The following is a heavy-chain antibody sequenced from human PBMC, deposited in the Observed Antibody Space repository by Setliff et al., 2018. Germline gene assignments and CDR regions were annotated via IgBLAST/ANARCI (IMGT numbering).Heavy chain of an antibody. J-gene: IGHJ4*02. V-gene: IGHV1-69*13. CDR2: TIPVFGTR. CDR3: ARNIGMGQRDYFDY. D-gene: IGHD5-18*01. Sequence: ASVKVSCKASGGTFAITWVRQAPGQGLEWMGGTIPVFGTRNYAQKFQGRVTFSADDSANTAYMELTSLTSEDTAVYYCARNIGMGQRDYFDYWGQGTVVTVSS. CDR1: GGTFA.